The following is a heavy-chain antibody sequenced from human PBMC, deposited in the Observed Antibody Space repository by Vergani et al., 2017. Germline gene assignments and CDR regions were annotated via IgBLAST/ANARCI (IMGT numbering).Heavy chain of an antibody. CDR2: ISYDGSNK. V-gene: IGHV3-30-3*01. D-gene: IGHD3-3*01. CDR1: GFTFSSYA. J-gene: IGHJ4*02. CDR3: ARALYDFWSGYSHFDY. Sequence: QVQLVESGGGVVQPGRSLRLSCAASGFTFSSYAMHWVRQAPGKGLEWVAVISYDGSNKYYADSVKGRFTISRDNSKNTLYLQMNSLRAEDTAVYYCARALYDFWSGYSHFDYWGQGTLFTVSS.